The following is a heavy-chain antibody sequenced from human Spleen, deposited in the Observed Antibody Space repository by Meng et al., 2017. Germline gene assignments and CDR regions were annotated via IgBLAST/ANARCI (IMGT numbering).Heavy chain of an antibody. CDR3: ARGPTTMAHDFDY. CDR2: INHSGST. Sequence: QVHLQESAPGLVKPSGTLSLTCGVSVGSISSSNWWTWVRQPPGKGLEWIGEINHSGSTNYNPSLESRATISVDTSQNNLSLKLSSVTAADSAVYYCARGPTTMAHDFDYWGQGTLVTVSS. CDR1: VGSISSSNW. V-gene: IGHV4-4*02. D-gene: IGHD4-11*01. J-gene: IGHJ4*02.